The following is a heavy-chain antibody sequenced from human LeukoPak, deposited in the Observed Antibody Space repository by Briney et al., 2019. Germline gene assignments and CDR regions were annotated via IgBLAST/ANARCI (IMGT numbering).Heavy chain of an antibody. CDR3: ARDGRRDGYNFNY. CDR1: GFTFSSYS. V-gene: IGHV3-48*01. CDR2: ISSSSSTI. Sequence: GGSLRLSCAASGFTFSSYSMNWVRQAPGKGLEWVSYISSSSSTIYYADSVKGRFTISRDNAKNSLYLQMNSLRAEGTAVYYCARDGRRDGYNFNYWGQGTLVTVSS. D-gene: IGHD5-24*01. J-gene: IGHJ4*02.